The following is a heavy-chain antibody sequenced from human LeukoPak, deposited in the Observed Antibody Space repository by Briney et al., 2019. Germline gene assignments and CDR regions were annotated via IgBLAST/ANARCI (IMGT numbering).Heavy chain of an antibody. D-gene: IGHD1-26*01. Sequence: ASVKVSCKASGYTFTSYGISWVRQAPGQGLEWMGWISAYNGNTNYAQKLQGRVTMTTDTSTTTAYMELRSLRSDDTAVYYCTRGLVGATFNDYWGQGTLVTVSS. CDR1: GYTFTSYG. CDR3: TRGLVGATFNDY. V-gene: IGHV1-18*01. J-gene: IGHJ4*02. CDR2: ISAYNGNT.